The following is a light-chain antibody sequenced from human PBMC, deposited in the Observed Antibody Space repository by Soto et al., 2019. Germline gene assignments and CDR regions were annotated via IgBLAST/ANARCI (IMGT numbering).Light chain of an antibody. V-gene: IGLV2-14*01. CDR1: SSDVCGYNY. Sequence: QSALTQPASVSGSPGQSITISCAGTSSDVCGYNYVSWYQQHPDKAPKLMIYEVINRPSVVSNRFSGSKSGNTASLTISGLQAEDEADYYCTSYTNSGTWVFGGGTKVTVL. CDR2: EVI. CDR3: TSYTNSGTWV. J-gene: IGLJ3*02.